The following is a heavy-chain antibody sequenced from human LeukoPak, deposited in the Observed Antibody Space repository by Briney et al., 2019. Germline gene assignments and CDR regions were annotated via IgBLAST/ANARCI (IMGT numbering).Heavy chain of an antibody. D-gene: IGHD6-19*01. J-gene: IGHJ4*02. CDR3: AKGGYSSGWTDFDY. CDR1: GFTFSSYA. V-gene: IGHV3-23*01. CDR2: ISGSGGST. Sequence: GGSLRLSCAASGFTFSSYAMSWVRQAPGKGLEWVSGISGSGGSTYYADSVKGRFTISRDNSKNTLYLQTNSLRAEDTAVYYCAKGGYSSGWTDFDYWGQGTLVTVSS.